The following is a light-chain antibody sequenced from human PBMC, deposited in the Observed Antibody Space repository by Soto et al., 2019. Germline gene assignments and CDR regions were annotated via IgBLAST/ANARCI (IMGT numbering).Light chain of an antibody. CDR1: QDISNY. CDR3: QQYDNLPSLT. Sequence: DIQMTQSPSSLSASVGDRVTITCQASQDISNYLNWYQQKPGKAPKLLIYDASNLETGVPSRFSGSVSGTDFTFTISCLQPEDIATYYCQQYDNLPSLTFGGGTKVEIK. J-gene: IGKJ4*01. V-gene: IGKV1-33*01. CDR2: DAS.